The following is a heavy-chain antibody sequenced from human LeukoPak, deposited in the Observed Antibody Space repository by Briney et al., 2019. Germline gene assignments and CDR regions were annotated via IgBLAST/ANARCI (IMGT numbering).Heavy chain of an antibody. V-gene: IGHV1-18*01. Sequence: ASVKVSCKASGYTFTSYGISWVRQAPGQGLEWMGWISAYNGNTNYAQKFQGRVTITRDTSASTAYMELSSLRSEDTAVYYCAREKWFDPWGQGTLVTVSS. CDR2: ISAYNGNT. CDR1: GYTFTSYG. J-gene: IGHJ5*02. CDR3: AREKWFDP.